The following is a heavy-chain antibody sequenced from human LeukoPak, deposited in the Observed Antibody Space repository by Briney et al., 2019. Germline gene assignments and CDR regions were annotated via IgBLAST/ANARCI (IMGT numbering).Heavy chain of an antibody. Sequence: GGSLRLSCAASGFTFSSYGMHWVRQAPGKGLEWVAFIRYDGSNKYYADSVKGRFTISRDNSKNTLYLQMNSLRAEDTAVYYCAKDLSIVVVPAAMSPPSFDPWGQGTLVTVSS. CDR1: GFTFSSYG. D-gene: IGHD2-2*01. CDR3: AKDLSIVVVPAAMSPPSFDP. J-gene: IGHJ5*02. CDR2: IRYDGSNK. V-gene: IGHV3-30*02.